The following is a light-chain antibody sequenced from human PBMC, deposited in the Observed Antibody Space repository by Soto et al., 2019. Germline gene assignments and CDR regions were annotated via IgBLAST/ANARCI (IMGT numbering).Light chain of an antibody. CDR3: QQRSNWPPT. Sequence: EIVLTQSLATLSLSPGERATLSCRASQSVSSYLAWYQHKPGQAPRLLIYDASNRATGIPARFSGSGSGTDFTLTISSLEPEDFAVYYCQQRSNWPPTFGQGTKLEIK. V-gene: IGKV3-11*01. CDR1: QSVSSY. J-gene: IGKJ2*01. CDR2: DAS.